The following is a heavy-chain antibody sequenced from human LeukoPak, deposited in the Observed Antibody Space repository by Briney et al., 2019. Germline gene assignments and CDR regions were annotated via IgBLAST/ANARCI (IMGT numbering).Heavy chain of an antibody. CDR1: GYTFSGYY. D-gene: IGHD3-10*01. V-gene: IGHV1-2*02. CDR2: INPKSGGT. Sequence: ASVKVSCKASGYTFSGYYMHWVRQAPGQGLEWMGWINPKSGGTNEAQKFQGRVTMTRDTSISTAYMELSRLRSDDTAVYYCARSTRSPYYYGSGRVGVLDYWGQGTLVTVSS. J-gene: IGHJ4*02. CDR3: ARSTRSPYYYGSGRVGVLDY.